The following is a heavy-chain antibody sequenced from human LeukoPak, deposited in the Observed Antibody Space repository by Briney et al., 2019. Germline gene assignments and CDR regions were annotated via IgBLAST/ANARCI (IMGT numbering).Heavy chain of an antibody. CDR1: GFTFSSYW. J-gene: IGHJ4*02. CDR2: IKQDGSEK. Sequence: PGGSLRLSCAASGFTFSSYWMSWVRQAPGKGLEWVANIKQDGSEKYYVDSVKGRFTISRDNAKNSLYLQMNSLRAEDTALYYCAKDRAYGSGSQTFDYWGQGTLVTVSS. V-gene: IGHV3-7*03. CDR3: AKDRAYGSGSQTFDY. D-gene: IGHD3-10*01.